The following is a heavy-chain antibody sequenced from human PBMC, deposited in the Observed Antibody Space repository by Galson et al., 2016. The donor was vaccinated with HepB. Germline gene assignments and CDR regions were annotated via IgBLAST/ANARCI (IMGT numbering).Heavy chain of an antibody. CDR1: GYTFASYG. J-gene: IGHJ6*02. D-gene: IGHD3-3*02. Sequence: SVKVSCKASGYTFASYGISWVRQAPGQGLEWMVWISGYNGNTEYAKKFQGRVTMTTDTSTSTVYMELRSLRSDDTAVYYCARERSAFYYYYYGMDVWGQGTTVTVSS. CDR3: ARERSAFYYYYYGMDV. V-gene: IGHV1-18*01. CDR2: ISGYNGNT.